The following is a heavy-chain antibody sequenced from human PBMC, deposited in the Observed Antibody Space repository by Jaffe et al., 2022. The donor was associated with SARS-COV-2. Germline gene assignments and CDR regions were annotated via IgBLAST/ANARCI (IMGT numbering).Heavy chain of an antibody. CDR3: AKGSYSSSSWADY. V-gene: IGHV3-30*18. CDR2: ISYDGNIK. J-gene: IGHJ4*02. CDR1: GFTFSNYG. Sequence: QVQLVESGGGVVQPGRSLRLSCAASGFTFSNYGMHWVRQAPGKGLEWVASISYDGNIKYYADSVKGRFTISRDNSKNMLYLQMNSLRAEDTAVYYCAKGSYSSSSWADYWGQGTLVTVSS. D-gene: IGHD6-6*01.